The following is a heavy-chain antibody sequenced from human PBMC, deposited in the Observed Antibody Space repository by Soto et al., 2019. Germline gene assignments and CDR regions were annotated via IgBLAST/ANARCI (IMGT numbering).Heavy chain of an antibody. CDR1: GGSFSGYY. D-gene: IGHD3-10*01. V-gene: IGHV4-34*01. CDR2: INHSGST. CDR3: ARGPRYYYGSGKCYGMDV. J-gene: IGHJ6*02. Sequence: EALPLTCAGYGGSFSGYYWSWMRQPPGKGLEWIGEINHSGSTNYNPSLKSRVTISVDTSKNQFSLKLSSVTAADTAVYYCARGPRYYYGSGKCYGMDVWGQGTTVIVSS.